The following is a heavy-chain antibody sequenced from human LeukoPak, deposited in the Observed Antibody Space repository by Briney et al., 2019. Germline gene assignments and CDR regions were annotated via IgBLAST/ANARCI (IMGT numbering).Heavy chain of an antibody. CDR1: GYTFTAYY. CDR3: ARDRMGDCATTSCYLAY. D-gene: IGHD2-2*01. Sequence: ASVKVSCKASGYTFTAYYMHWVRQAPGQGLEWMGWINPNSGGTDYAQKFQGRVTMTRDTSISTVYMELSRLRSDDTAVYYCARDRMGDCATTSCYLAYWGQGTQVTVSS. CDR2: INPNSGGT. V-gene: IGHV1-2*02. J-gene: IGHJ4*02.